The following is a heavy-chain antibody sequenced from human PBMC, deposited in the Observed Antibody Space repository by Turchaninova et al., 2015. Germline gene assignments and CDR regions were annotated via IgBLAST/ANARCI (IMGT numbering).Heavy chain of an antibody. CDR1: GFTFSNYA. CDR3: ARGVKYGSSGYYYLDY. Sequence: LVESGGGLVKPGGSLRLSCAASGFTFSNYAMNWVRQAPGKGLEWVSSISTSSTYIYYADSVKGRFTISRDNAKNSLYLQMNSLRAEDTAVYYCARGVKYGSSGYYYLDYWGQGTLVTVSS. CDR2: ISTSSTYI. V-gene: IGHV3-21*01. D-gene: IGHD3-22*01. J-gene: IGHJ4*02.